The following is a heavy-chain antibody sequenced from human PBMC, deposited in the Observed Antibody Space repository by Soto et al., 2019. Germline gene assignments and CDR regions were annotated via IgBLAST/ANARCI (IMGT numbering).Heavy chain of an antibody. D-gene: IGHD3-22*01. CDR2: INHSGST. CDR1: GGSFSGYY. J-gene: IGHJ6*02. V-gene: IGHV4-34*01. CDR3: ASDYSGYSADPEYYGVEV. Sequence: SETLSLTCAVYGGSFSGYYWSWIRQPPGKGLEWIGEINHSGSTNYNPSLKSRVTISVDTSKNQFSLKLSSVTAADTAVYYCASDYSGYSADPEYYGVEVWGQGTTVTVSS.